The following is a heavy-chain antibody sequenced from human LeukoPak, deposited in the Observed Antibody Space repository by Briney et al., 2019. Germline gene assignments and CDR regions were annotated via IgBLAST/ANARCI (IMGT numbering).Heavy chain of an antibody. Sequence: GGSLRLSCAASGFSFSNYDMHWVRQAPGKGLEWVSAISGSGSSTYYADSVKGRFTISRDNSKNTLYMQMNSLRAEDTAVYYCAKDRITMVRGAPNWGQGTLVTVSS. V-gene: IGHV3-23*01. J-gene: IGHJ4*02. CDR3: AKDRITMVRGAPN. CDR1: GFSFSNYD. CDR2: ISGSGSST. D-gene: IGHD3-10*01.